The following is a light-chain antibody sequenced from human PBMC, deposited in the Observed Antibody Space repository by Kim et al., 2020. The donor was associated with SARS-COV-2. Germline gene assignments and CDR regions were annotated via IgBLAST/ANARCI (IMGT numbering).Light chain of an antibody. CDR3: QAWDSSTASVV. Sequence: SYELTQPPSESVSPGQTASITCSGDKLGDKYACWYQQKPGQSPVLVIYQDSKRPSGIPERFSGSNSGNTATLTISGTQAMDEADYYCQAWDSSTASVVFGGGTQLTVL. J-gene: IGLJ2*01. V-gene: IGLV3-1*01. CDR2: QDS. CDR1: KLGDKY.